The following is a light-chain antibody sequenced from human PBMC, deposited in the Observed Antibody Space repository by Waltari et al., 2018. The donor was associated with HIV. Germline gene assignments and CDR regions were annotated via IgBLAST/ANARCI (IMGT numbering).Light chain of an antibody. J-gene: IGLJ1*01. CDR2: SNN. V-gene: IGLV1-44*01. CDR3: AAWEDSLNGPNYV. CDR1: SSNIGSKT. Sequence: QSVLTQPPSASGAPGQSVIISCSGSSSNIGSKTVNWYRQLPGTAPKLPIYSNNQRPSGVPDRFSGSKSGTSASLAISGLQSGDEADYYCAAWEDSLNGPNYVFGSGTTVTVL.